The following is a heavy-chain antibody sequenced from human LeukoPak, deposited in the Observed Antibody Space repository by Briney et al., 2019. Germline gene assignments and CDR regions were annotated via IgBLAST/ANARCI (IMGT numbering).Heavy chain of an antibody. V-gene: IGHV4-39*01. J-gene: IGHJ4*02. CDR1: GGSISSSSYY. Sequence: SETLSLTCTVPGGSISSSSYYWGWIRQPPGEGLEWIGSIYYSGSTYYNPSLKSRVTISVDTSKNQFSLKLSSVTAADTAVYYCARPDLGYDSSGYSEDYWGQGTLVTVSS. D-gene: IGHD3-22*01. CDR3: ARPDLGYDSSGYSEDY. CDR2: IYYSGST.